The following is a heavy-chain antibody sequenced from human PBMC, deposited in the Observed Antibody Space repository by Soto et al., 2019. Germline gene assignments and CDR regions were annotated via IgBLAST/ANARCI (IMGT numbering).Heavy chain of an antibody. CDR2: IIPILGIA. CDR3: ARDHAGNAPQLYADYGMDV. V-gene: IGHV1-69*08. Sequence: QVQLVQSGAEVKKPGSSVKVSCKASGGTFSSYTISWVRQAPGQGLEWMGRIIPILGIANYAQKFQGRVTITAVKSTSTAYTELSSLRSEDTAVYYCARDHAGNAPQLYADYGMDVCGQGTTFTVSS. J-gene: IGHJ6*01. CDR1: GGTFSSYT. D-gene: IGHD6-13*01.